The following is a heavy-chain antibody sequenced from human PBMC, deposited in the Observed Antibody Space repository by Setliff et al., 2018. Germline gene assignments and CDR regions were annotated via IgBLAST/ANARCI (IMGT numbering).Heavy chain of an antibody. CDR2: ILTTGST. V-gene: IGHV4-4*08. D-gene: IGHD3-10*01. J-gene: IGHJ6*03. CDR3: ARTYYYASGRSGYYYYYYYMDV. CDR1: GYPINTHY. Sequence: LSLTCTVSGYPINTHYWSWIRQPPGKGLEWIGHILTTGSTNYNPSLKSRIAISADTSRDRFSLKLNSVTAADTAIYYCARTYYYASGRSGYYYYYYYMDVWGKGTTVTVSS.